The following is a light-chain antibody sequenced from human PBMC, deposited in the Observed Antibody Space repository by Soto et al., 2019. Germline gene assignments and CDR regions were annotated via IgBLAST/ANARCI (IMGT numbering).Light chain of an antibody. CDR3: QSYDRSLSGWV. CDR1: STNIGAGYD. V-gene: IGLV1-40*01. CDR2: GNS. Sequence: QAVVTQPPSVSGAPGQRVTISCTGDSTNIGAGYDVHWYQRLPGKNPKLLMYGNSDRPSGVPDRFSGSKSATSASLAITGLQPEDEGYYDCQSYDRSLSGWVFGGGTKLTVL. J-gene: IGLJ3*02.